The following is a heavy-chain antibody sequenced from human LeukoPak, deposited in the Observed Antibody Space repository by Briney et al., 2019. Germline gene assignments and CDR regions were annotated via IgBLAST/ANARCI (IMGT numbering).Heavy chain of an antibody. CDR3: ARAGGRYCSGGSCYFVS. Sequence: PSETLSLTCTVSGGSISSSSYYWGWIRQPPGKGLEWIGSIYYSGSTYYNPSLKSRVTISVDTSKNQFSLNLNSVTAADTAVYYCARAGGRYCSGGSCYFVSWGQGTLVTVSS. J-gene: IGHJ4*02. CDR1: GGSISSSSYY. D-gene: IGHD2-15*01. CDR2: IYYSGST. V-gene: IGHV4-39*01.